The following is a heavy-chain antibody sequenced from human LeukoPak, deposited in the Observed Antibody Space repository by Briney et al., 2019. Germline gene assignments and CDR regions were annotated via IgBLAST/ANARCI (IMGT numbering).Heavy chain of an antibody. CDR1: GDTVSSNTAA. V-gene: IGHV6-1*01. J-gene: IGHJ4*02. D-gene: IGHD7-27*01. CDR3: ARDRLGMGY. Sequence: SQTLSLTCAISGDTVSSNTAAYNWLTLSPSRGLEWLGRTYYRSTWLNDYAPSVRGRIPVSPETSKIQFSLQLNSVTPEDTTVYYCARDRLGMGYWGQGTPVTVSS. CDR2: TYYRSTWLN.